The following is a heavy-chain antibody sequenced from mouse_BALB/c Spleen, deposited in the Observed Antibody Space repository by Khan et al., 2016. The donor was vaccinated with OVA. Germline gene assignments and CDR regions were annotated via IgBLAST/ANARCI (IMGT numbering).Heavy chain of an antibody. CDR2: ISNRSTTP. Sequence: EVELVESGGGFMQPGGSLTLSCATSGFTFTDYYMYWVRQTPEKRLEWVAYISNRSTTPYYSDTVRGRFTISRDNAKNTLYLQMSSLQSEETAIYYCAREGDGGGLAYWGQGTLVTVSA. J-gene: IGHJ3*01. D-gene: IGHD1-1*02. CDR3: AREGDGGGLAY. V-gene: IGHV5-12*02. CDR1: GFTFTDYY.